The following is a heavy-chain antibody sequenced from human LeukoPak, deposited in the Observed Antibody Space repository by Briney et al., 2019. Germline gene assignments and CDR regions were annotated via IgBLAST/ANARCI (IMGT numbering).Heavy chain of an antibody. CDR3: ARTLLEVVLAAISDYYYYMDV. CDR1: EGSFSGYY. Sequence: SETLSLTCAVYEGSFSGYYWSWIRQPPGKGLEWIGEINHSGSTNYNPSLKSRVTISVDTSKNQFSLKLSSVTAADTAVYYCARTLLEVVLAAISDYYYYMDVWGKGTTVTISS. V-gene: IGHV4-34*01. D-gene: IGHD2-2*02. CDR2: INHSGST. J-gene: IGHJ6*03.